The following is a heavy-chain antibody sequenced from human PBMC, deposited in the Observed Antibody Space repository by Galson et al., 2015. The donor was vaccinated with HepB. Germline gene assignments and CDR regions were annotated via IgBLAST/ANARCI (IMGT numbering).Heavy chain of an antibody. V-gene: IGHV1-69*04. CDR1: GGTFSSYT. J-gene: IGHJ4*02. CDR2: IIPILGIA. Sequence: SVKVSCKASGGTFSSYTISWVRQAPGQGLEWMGRIIPILGIANYAQKFQGRVTITADKSTSTAYMELSSLRSEDTAVYYCARDPGEIAVAGRNGFDYWGQGTLVTVSS. CDR3: ARDPGEIAVAGRNGFDY. D-gene: IGHD6-19*01.